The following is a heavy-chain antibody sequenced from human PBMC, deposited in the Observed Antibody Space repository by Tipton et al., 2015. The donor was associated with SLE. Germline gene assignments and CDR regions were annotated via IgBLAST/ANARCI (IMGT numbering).Heavy chain of an antibody. D-gene: IGHD3-3*01. V-gene: IGHV3-30-3*01. CDR3: ARDLWSGEDAFDI. CDR1: GFTFSSYA. J-gene: IGHJ3*02. Sequence: SLRLSCAASGFTFSSYAMHWVRQAPGKGLEWVAVISYDGSNKYYADSVKGRFTISRDNSKNTLYLQMNSLRAEDTAVYYCARDLWSGEDAFDIWGQGTMVTVSS. CDR2: ISYDGSNK.